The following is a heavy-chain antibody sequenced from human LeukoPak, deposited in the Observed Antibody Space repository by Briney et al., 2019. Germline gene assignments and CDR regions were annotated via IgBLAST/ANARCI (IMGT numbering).Heavy chain of an antibody. Sequence: PSETLSLTCTVSGGSISSGGYYWSWIRQHPGKGLEWIGYIYYSGSTHYNPSLKSRVTISVDTSKNQFSLKLSSVTAADTAVYYCARAEVAATPFDPWGQGTLSPSPQ. CDR1: GGSISSGGYY. CDR2: IYYSGST. V-gene: IGHV4-31*03. CDR3: ARAEVAATPFDP. D-gene: IGHD2-15*01. J-gene: IGHJ5*02.